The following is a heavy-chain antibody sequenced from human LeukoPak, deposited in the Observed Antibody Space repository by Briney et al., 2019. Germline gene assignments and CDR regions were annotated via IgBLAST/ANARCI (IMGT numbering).Heavy chain of an antibody. Sequence: ASVKVSCKASGYTFTSYDINWVRQATGQGLKWMGWMNPNSGNTGYAQKFQGRVTISRNTSISTAYMELSSLRSEDTAVYYCARAPYIAGFWSGYYYMDVWGKGTTVTVSS. CDR1: GYTFTSYD. J-gene: IGHJ6*03. CDR2: MNPNSGNT. D-gene: IGHD3-3*01. CDR3: ARAPYIAGFWSGYYYMDV. V-gene: IGHV1-8*03.